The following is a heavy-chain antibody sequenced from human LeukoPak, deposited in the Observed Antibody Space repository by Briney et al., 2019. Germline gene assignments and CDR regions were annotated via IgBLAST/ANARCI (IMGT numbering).Heavy chain of an antibody. CDR1: GYTFTSYY. V-gene: IGHV1-46*01. CDR3: ARAHLHYGDSIHDLDY. J-gene: IGHJ4*02. Sequence: AASVKVSSKASGYTFTSYYMHWVRQAPGQRLEWMGIIHPSGGSTSYAQKFQGRVTMSRDTSTSTVYMELSSLRSEDTAVYYCARAHLHYGDSIHDLDYWGQGTLVTVSS. CDR2: IHPSGGST. D-gene: IGHD4-17*01.